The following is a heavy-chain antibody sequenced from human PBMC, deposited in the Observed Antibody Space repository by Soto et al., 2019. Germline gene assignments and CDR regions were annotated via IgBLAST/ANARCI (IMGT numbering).Heavy chain of an antibody. Sequence: ASVKVSCKASGYTFTGYYMHWVRKAPGQGLEWMGWINPNSGGTNYAQKFQGRVTMTRDTSISTAYMELSRLRSDDTAVYYCARPDEGIYHSNHHYYYALDIWGQGTTVTVSS. D-gene: IGHD3-16*02. CDR3: ARPDEGIYHSNHHYYYALDI. CDR1: GYTFTGYY. CDR2: INPNSGGT. V-gene: IGHV1-2*02. J-gene: IGHJ6*02.